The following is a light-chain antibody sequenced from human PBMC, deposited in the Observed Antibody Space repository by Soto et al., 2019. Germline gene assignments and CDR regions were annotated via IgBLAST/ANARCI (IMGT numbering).Light chain of an antibody. V-gene: IGLV2-14*01. CDR3: SSSTSSSTPYV. J-gene: IGLJ1*01. CDR2: DVS. Sequence: QSALTQPASVSGSPGQSITISCTGTSSDVGGYHYVSWYQQHPGKAPKLMIYDVSNRSSGVSNLFSGSKSGNTASLTISGLQAEDEADYYCSSSTSSSTPYVFGTGTKLTVL. CDR1: SSDVGGYHY.